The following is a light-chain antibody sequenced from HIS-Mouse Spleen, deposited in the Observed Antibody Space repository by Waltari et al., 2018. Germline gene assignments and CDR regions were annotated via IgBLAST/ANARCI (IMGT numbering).Light chain of an antibody. J-gene: IGLJ2*01. CDR1: SSDVVGYQY. CDR2: EVS. CDR3: SSYTSSSTLL. V-gene: IGLV2-14*01. Sequence: QSALTQPAPVSGSPGQSITIPCPGPSSDVVGYQYVSWYQQHPGKAPKLMIYEVSNRPSGVSNRFSGSKSGNTASLTISGLQAEDEADYYCSSYTSSSTLLFGGGTKLTVL.